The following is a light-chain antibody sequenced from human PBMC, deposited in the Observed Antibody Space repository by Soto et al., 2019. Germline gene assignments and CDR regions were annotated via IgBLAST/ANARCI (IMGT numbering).Light chain of an antibody. CDR2: EVS. CDR1: SSDVGSYNY. V-gene: IGLV2-14*01. J-gene: IGLJ1*01. CDR3: AAWDDTLNGYV. Sequence: QSALTQPASVSGSPGQSITISCTGTSSDVGSYNYVSRYQQHPGKAPKLMIYEVSNRPSGVSDRFSGSKSGNTASLTISGLQAEDEADYYCAAWDDTLNGYVFGTGTKLTVL.